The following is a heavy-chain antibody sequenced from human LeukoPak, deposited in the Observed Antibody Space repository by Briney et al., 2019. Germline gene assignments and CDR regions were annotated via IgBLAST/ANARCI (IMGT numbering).Heavy chain of an antibody. CDR1: GGSFSGYY. V-gene: IGHV4-34*01. Sequence: SETLSLTCAVYGGSFSGYYWSWIRQPPGKGLEWIGEINHSGSTNYNPSLKSRVTISVHTSKNQFSLKLTSVTAADTAVYSCARASGSSWYERRLHAYYYYMDVWGKGTTVTVSS. D-gene: IGHD6-13*01. CDR2: INHSGST. J-gene: IGHJ6*03. CDR3: ARASGSSWYERRLHAYYYYMDV.